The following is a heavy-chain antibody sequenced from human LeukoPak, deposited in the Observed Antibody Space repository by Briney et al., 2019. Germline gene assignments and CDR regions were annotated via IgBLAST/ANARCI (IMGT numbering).Heavy chain of an antibody. D-gene: IGHD3-22*01. V-gene: IGHV1-46*01. Sequence: ASVKVSCKASGYTFTSYYMHWVRQAPGQGLEWMGIINPSGGSTSYAQKFQGRVTMTRDTSISTAYMELSRLRSDDTAVYYCARGYYDSSGYYRYDAFDIWGQGTMVTVSS. CDR3: ARGYYDSSGYYRYDAFDI. J-gene: IGHJ3*02. CDR2: INPSGGST. CDR1: GYTFTSYY.